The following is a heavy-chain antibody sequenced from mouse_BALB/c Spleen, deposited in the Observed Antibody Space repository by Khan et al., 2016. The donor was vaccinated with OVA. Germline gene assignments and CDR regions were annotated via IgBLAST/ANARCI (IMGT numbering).Heavy chain of an antibody. V-gene: IGHV5-9-3*01. CDR2: INSDGTYT. CDR1: GFTFSSYA. Sequence: EVELVESGGGLVKPGGSLKLSCAASGFTFSSYAMSWVRQTPEKRLEWVATINSDGTYTYYPDSVKGRFTISRDNATNTLYLQMSSLRSEDTAMYYCARHNVGPFAYWGQGTLVTVSA. CDR3: ARHNVGPFAY. J-gene: IGHJ3*01.